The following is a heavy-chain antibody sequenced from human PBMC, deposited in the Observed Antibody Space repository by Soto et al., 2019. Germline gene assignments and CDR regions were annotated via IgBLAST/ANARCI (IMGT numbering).Heavy chain of an antibody. V-gene: IGHV4-34*01. CDR1: GGSFSGYY. CDR2: INHSGST. CDR3: ARPQKGQYSSSWYVPLDV. Sequence: SETRSLTCAVYGGSFSGYYWSWIRQPPGKGLEWIGEINHSGSTNYNPSLKSRVTISVDTSKNQFSLKLSSVTAADTAVYYCARPQKGQYSSSWYVPLDVWGQGTTVT. D-gene: IGHD6-13*01. J-gene: IGHJ6*02.